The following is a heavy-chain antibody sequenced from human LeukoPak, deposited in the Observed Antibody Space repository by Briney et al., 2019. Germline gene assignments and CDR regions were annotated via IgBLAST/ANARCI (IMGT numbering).Heavy chain of an antibody. D-gene: IGHD3-10*01. J-gene: IGHJ6*04. CDR3: ARALNYYGSGKYYYYGMDV. Sequence: GKSLRLSCAASGFTFSSYSMNWVRQAPGKGLEWVSSISSSSSYIYYADSVKGRFTISRDNAKNSLYLQMNSLRAEDTAVYYCARALNYYGSGKYYYYGMDVWGKGTTVTVSS. CDR2: ISSSSSYI. CDR1: GFTFSSYS. V-gene: IGHV3-21*01.